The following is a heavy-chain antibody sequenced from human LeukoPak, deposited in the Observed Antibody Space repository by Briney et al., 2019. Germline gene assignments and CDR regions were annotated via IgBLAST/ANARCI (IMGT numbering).Heavy chain of an antibody. Sequence: PSETLSLTCTVSGGSISSYYWNWIRQPPGKGLEWIGYIYYTGSTNYNPSLKSRVTISVDTSKNQFSLKLSSVTAVDTAVYYCARGLRRDFDYWGQGTLVTVSS. CDR2: IYYTGST. CDR3: ARGLRRDFDY. V-gene: IGHV4-59*01. J-gene: IGHJ4*02. CDR1: GGSISSYY. D-gene: IGHD1-14*01.